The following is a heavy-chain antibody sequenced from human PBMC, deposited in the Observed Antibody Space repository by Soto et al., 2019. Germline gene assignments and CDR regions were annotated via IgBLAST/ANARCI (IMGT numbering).Heavy chain of an antibody. Sequence: QITLKESGPTLVKSTQTLTLTCTFSGFSLSSGGGAVGWIRQPPGKALEWLAIIYASGGTHYSPSLKTRLTTXKXTXTNQVVLTMTHMHPVDTATYYCGHRRDVATRCWFDPWGQGILVTVSS. D-gene: IGHD6-6*01. CDR2: IYASGGT. CDR1: GFSLSSGGGA. V-gene: IGHV2-5*01. J-gene: IGHJ5*02. CDR3: GHRRDVATRCWFDP.